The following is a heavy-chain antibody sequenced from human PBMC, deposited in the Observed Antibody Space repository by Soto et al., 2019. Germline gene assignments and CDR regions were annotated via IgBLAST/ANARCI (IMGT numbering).Heavy chain of an antibody. CDR2: VYNTGTT. CDR1: RGFISSYY. J-gene: IGHJ5*02. D-gene: IGHD4-17*01. V-gene: IGHV4-59*01. CDR3: ARDTVLTGMFDL. Sequence: SETLSLTCTVSRGFISSYYWSWVRQPPGKGLEWIASVYNTGTTNYNPSLGSRVTISIDAPENQISLKLTSVTAADTAFYYCARDTVLTGMFDLWGQGTLVTVSS.